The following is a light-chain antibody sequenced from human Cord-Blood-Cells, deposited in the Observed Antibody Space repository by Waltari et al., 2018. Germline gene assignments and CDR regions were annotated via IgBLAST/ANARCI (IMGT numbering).Light chain of an antibody. J-gene: IGLJ2*01. CDR3: QSYDSSNVV. V-gene: IGLV6-57*01. Sequence: NFMLTQPHSVSESPGKTVTISCTRSSCSIATNYVPWYQQRPGRSPTTVIYEDNQRPSGVPDRFSGSIDSSSNSASLTISGLKTEDEADYYCQSYDSSNVVFGGGTKLTVL. CDR2: EDN. CDR1: SCSIATNY.